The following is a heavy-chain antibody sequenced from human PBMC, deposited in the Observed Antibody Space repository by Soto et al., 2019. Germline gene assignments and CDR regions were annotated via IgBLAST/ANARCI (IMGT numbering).Heavy chain of an antibody. CDR3: ARVPTSPGELPPYYFDR. V-gene: IGHV4-61*01. CDR1: GGSVGSGSYY. CDR2: VYYTGST. Sequence: PSETLSLTCTVSGGSVGSGSYYWSWIRQPPGKGLEWIGYVYYTGSTTYNPSLKSRVTISVDTSKNQFSLKLTSVTAADTGVHYCARVPTSPGELPPYYFDRWGQGTLVTVSS. D-gene: IGHD3-16*01. J-gene: IGHJ4*02.